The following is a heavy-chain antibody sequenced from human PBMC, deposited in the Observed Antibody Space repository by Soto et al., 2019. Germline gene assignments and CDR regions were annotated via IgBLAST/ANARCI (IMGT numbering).Heavy chain of an antibody. Sequence: QVQLQESGPGLVKPSETLSLTCTVSGXSXXXXXXXXXRQXPGKXXEWIGYIYYSGSTNYNPSLKSRVXXXXXXXXXXXXXXXXXXXXXXXXXXXXXXXXXXXXXXXFDYWGQGTLVTVSS. CDR3: XXXXXXXXXXXFDY. CDR2: IYYSGST. CDR1: GXSXXXXX. J-gene: IGHJ4*02. V-gene: IGHV4-59*01.